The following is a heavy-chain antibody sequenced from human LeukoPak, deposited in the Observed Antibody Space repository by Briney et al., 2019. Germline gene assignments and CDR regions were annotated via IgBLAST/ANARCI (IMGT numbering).Heavy chain of an antibody. CDR2: ISSSGGST. Sequence: PGPSLTLSCAASGFTFSSYAMSWVRQAPGNGLELVSVISSSGGSTYYADPVKGRFTISRDNSKNTLYLQMNSLTAEDKAVYYCAKGEDQLLWGSYYFDYWGQGTLVTVSS. J-gene: IGHJ4*02. V-gene: IGHV3-23*01. CDR3: AKGEDQLLWGSYYFDY. D-gene: IGHD2-2*01. CDR1: GFTFSSYA.